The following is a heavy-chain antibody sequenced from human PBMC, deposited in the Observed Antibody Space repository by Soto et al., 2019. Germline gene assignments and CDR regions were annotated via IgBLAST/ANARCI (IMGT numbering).Heavy chain of an antibody. CDR1: GFTFSSYG. V-gene: IGHV3-33*01. CDR3: AREGSHYDFWSGHRNWFCP. CDR2: IWYDGRNK. D-gene: IGHD3-3*01. Sequence: QVQLVESGGGVVQPGRSLRLSCAASGFTFSSYGMHWVRQAPGKGLEWVAVIWYDGRNKYYADSVKGRFTISRDNSKNTLYLQMNSLRAEDTAVYYCAREGSHYDFWSGHRNWFCPWGQGTLGNVSS. J-gene: IGHJ5*02.